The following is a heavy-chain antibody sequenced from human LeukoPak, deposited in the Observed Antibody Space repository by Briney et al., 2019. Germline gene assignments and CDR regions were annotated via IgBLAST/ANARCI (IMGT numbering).Heavy chain of an antibody. CDR2: IYYSGTT. CDR1: CGSISSYY. J-gene: IGHJ3*02. V-gene: IGHV4-59*08. Sequence: SETLSLTCTVSCGSISSYYWSWSRQPPGEGLGWIGDIYYSGTTNYNPSLKSRVTISVDTSRNQFSLKLNSVTAADTAVYYCARIMGRDAFDIWGQGTMVTVSS. D-gene: IGHD2-8*01. CDR3: ARIMGRDAFDI.